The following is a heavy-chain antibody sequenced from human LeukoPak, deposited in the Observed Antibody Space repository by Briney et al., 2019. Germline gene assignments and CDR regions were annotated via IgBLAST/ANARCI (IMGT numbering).Heavy chain of an antibody. Sequence: SETLSLACTVSGGSISDYYWSWIRQSAGKGLERIGRMYISGASNYNPSLKSRVTMSLDTSKNQISLRLNSVAAADTAVYYCARNEVGPTIYGMDVWGQGTTVTVSS. CDR3: ARNEVGPTIYGMDV. J-gene: IGHJ6*02. D-gene: IGHD1-26*01. CDR2: MYISGAS. CDR1: GGSISDYY. V-gene: IGHV4-4*07.